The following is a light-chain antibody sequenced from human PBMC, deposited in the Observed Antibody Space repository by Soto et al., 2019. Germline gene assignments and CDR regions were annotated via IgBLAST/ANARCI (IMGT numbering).Light chain of an antibody. Sequence: QSVLTQPASVSGSPGQSITISRTGTSSDVGSYNLVSWYQQHPGKAPKLMIYEGSKRPSGVSYRFSGSKSGNTASLTISGLQAEDEADYFCSSYSISTAYLFGTGTKVTVL. CDR1: SSDVGSYNL. CDR2: EGS. CDR3: SSYSISTAYL. J-gene: IGLJ1*01. V-gene: IGLV2-14*02.